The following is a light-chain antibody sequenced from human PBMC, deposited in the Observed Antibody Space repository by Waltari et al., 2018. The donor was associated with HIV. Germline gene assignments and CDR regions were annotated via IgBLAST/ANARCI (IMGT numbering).Light chain of an antibody. J-gene: IGKJ3*01. V-gene: IGKV3-15*01. CDR2: EAS. Sequence: ESLMAQSPDTLSLSPGERATFSCRASQNVSSHLAWYQQRPGQTPRLLIYEASTRATDVPVRFSGSGSGSEFYLTISSLQSEDIGVYFCQQYSEWPLTFGPGTRLNIK. CDR3: QQYSEWPLT. CDR1: QNVSSH.